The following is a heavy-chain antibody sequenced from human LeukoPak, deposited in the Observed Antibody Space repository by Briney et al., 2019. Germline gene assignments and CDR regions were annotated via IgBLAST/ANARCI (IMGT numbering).Heavy chain of an antibody. V-gene: IGHV4-59*01. Sequence: SETLSLTCTVSGGSISSYYWSWIRQPPGKGLEWIGYIYYSGSTNYNPSLKSRVTISVDTSKNQFSLKLSSVTAADTAVYYCARIVCSSTSCYFDYWGQGTLVTVSS. CDR2: IYYSGST. D-gene: IGHD2-2*01. CDR3: ARIVCSSTSCYFDY. J-gene: IGHJ4*02. CDR1: GGSISSYY.